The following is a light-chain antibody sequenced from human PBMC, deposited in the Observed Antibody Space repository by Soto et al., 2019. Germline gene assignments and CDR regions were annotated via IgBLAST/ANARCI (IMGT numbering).Light chain of an antibody. V-gene: IGKV3-20*01. Sequence: EIVLTQSPVTLSLSPGERATLSCRASQNVRSSHLAWYQQKPGQAPRLLIYSSSSRATGTPDRFSGSESGTDFTLTISILEPEDFAVYYCQQYGSPPWTFGQGTKVEIK. J-gene: IGKJ1*01. CDR3: QQYGSPPWT. CDR1: QNVRSSH. CDR2: SSS.